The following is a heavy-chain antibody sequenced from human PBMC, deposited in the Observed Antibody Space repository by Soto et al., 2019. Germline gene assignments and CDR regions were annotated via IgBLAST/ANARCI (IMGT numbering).Heavy chain of an antibody. CDR3: ARVKEGTGDAGDPLDL. CDR2: IKSYWGTT. CDR1: GFTFGGLW. V-gene: IGHV3-74*03. D-gene: IGHD2-8*02. J-gene: IGHJ5*02. Sequence: QAGGSLRLSCAASGFTFGGLWFHWVRQVPGKGLLWVSNIKSYWGTTQYADSVKGRFTVSRDRAKNTLYLQMTSLRAEDTGIYYCARVKEGTGDAGDPLDLWGQGTLVTVSS.